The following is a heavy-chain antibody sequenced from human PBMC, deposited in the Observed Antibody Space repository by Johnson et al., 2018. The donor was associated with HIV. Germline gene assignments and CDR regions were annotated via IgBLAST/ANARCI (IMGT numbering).Heavy chain of an antibody. Sequence: QVQLVESGGGVVQPGRSLRLSCAASGFTFSSYAMHWVRQAPGKGLEWVAVISYDGSNQYYADSVKGRFTISRDNSKNTVFLQMNSLRAEDTAVYYCARESALTGDSLGFDIWGQGTMVTVSS. V-gene: IGHV3-30*04. CDR2: ISYDGSNQ. J-gene: IGHJ3*02. CDR3: ARESALTGDSLGFDI. CDR1: GFTFSSYA. D-gene: IGHD7-27*01.